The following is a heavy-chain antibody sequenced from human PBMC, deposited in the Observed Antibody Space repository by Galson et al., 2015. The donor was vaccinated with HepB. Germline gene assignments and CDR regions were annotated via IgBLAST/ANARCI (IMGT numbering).Heavy chain of an antibody. Sequence: QSGAEVKKPGESLKISCKGSGYSFTSYWIGWVRQMPGKGLEWMGIIYPGDSDTRYSPSFQGQVTISADKSTSTAYLQWSSLKASDTAMYYCARFKTGYCSGGSCADAFDIWGQGTMVTVSS. J-gene: IGHJ3*02. CDR2: IYPGDSDT. CDR3: ARFKTGYCSGGSCADAFDI. CDR1: GYSFTSYW. D-gene: IGHD2-15*01. V-gene: IGHV5-51*01.